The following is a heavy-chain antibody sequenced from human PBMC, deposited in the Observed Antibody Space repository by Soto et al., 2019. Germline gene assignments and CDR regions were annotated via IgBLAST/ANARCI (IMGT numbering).Heavy chain of an antibody. J-gene: IGHJ4*02. CDR3: ARKDGGNYDY. D-gene: IGHD3-10*01. V-gene: IGHV1-8*01. Sequence: QVQLVQSGAEVKKPGASVNVSFKASGYTFTSYDINWVRQATGQGLEWMGWMNPNRGNTGYAQKFQGRVTMTRNTTISRAETEMGSLGAEDTAVYYCARKDGGNYDYWGQGTPVTVSS. CDR1: GYTFTSYD. CDR2: MNPNRGNT.